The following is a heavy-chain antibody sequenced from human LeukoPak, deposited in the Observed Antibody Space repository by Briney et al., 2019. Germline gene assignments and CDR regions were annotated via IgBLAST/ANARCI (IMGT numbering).Heavy chain of an antibody. Sequence: PSETLSLTCAVYGGSFSGYYWSWIRQPPGKGLEWIGEINHSGSTDYNPSLKSRVTISVDTSKNQFSLKLSSVTAADTAVYYCARDGWELVWFDPWGQGTLVTVSS. CDR3: ARDGWELVWFDP. V-gene: IGHV4-34*01. J-gene: IGHJ5*02. D-gene: IGHD1-26*01. CDR1: GGSFSGYY. CDR2: INHSGST.